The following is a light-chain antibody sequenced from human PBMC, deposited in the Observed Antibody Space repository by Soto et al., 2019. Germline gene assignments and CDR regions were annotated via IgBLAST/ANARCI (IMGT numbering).Light chain of an antibody. CDR3: QHHNTYPWT. V-gene: IGKV1-5*03. CDR2: KAS. Sequence: DIQMTQSPSILSASVGDRVTITCRASQSISSWLAWYQQKPGKAPNLLIHKASHLESGVPSRFSGSGSGTEFTLTIGSLQPGDFATYYCQHHNTYPWTFGQGTKVDIK. J-gene: IGKJ1*01. CDR1: QSISSW.